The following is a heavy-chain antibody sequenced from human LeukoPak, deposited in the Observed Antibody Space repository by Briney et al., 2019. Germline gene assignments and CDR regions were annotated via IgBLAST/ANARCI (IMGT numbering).Heavy chain of an antibody. D-gene: IGHD3-10*01. J-gene: IGHJ3*02. CDR3: ARPMVPYDAFDI. V-gene: IGHV1-69*04. CDR2: IIPILGIA. Sequence: SVKVSCKASGGTFSSYAISWVRQAPGQGLEWMGRIIPILGIANYAQKFQGRVTITADKSTSTAYMELSSLRSEDTAVYYCARPMVPYDAFDIWGQGTMVTVSS. CDR1: GGTFSSYA.